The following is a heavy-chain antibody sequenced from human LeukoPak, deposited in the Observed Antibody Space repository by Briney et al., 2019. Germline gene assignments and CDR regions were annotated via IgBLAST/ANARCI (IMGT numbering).Heavy chain of an antibody. CDR1: GFTFSDYY. CDR3: ARPGPRGYSCGIDF. V-gene: IGHV3-11*01. J-gene: IGHJ4*02. CDR2: ISIGGTTI. Sequence: GGSLRLSCAASGFTFSDYYMSWIRQAPGKGLEWVSYISIGGTTIYYADSVKGRFTLSRDNAKNSLYLQMNSLRAEDTAVYYCARPGPRGYSCGIDFWGQGTLVTVSS. D-gene: IGHD5-18*01.